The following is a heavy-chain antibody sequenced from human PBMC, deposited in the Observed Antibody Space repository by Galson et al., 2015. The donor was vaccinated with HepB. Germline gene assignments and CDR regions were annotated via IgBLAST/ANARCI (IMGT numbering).Heavy chain of an antibody. Sequence: SLRLSCAASGFTFSTYWMTWVRQAPGKGLEWVANIKQDGSEKYYVDSVKGRFTISRDNAKNSLYLQMNSLRAEDTAVYYCAREITTPTGTLLFDPWRRGTLVTVSS. CDR2: IKQDGSEK. CDR1: GFTFSTYW. D-gene: IGHD2-8*02. V-gene: IGHV3-7*01. J-gene: IGHJ5*02. CDR3: AREITTPTGTLLFDP.